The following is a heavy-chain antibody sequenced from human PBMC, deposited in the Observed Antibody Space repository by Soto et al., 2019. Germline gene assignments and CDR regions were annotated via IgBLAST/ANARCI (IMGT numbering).Heavy chain of an antibody. CDR3: ARSPAGYSYGYGADY. CDR2: ISYDGSNK. Sequence: GGSLRLSCAASGFTFSSYGMHWVRQAPGKGLEWVAVISYDGSNKYYTDSVKGRFTISRDNSKNTLYLQMNSLRAEDTAVYYCARSPAGYSYGYGADYWGQGTLVTVSS. D-gene: IGHD5-18*01. CDR1: GFTFSSYG. V-gene: IGHV3-30*03. J-gene: IGHJ4*02.